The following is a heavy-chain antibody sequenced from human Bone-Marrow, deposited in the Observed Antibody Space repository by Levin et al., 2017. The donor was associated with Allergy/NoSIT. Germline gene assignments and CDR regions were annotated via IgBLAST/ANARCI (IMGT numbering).Heavy chain of an antibody. CDR1: GGSFSGYY. V-gene: IGHV4-34*01. CDR3: ARGRRQNYYDSSGYYQTNWFDP. Sequence: PSETLSLTCAVYGGSFSGYYWSWIRQPPGKGLEWIGEINHSGSTNYNPSLKSRVTISVDTSKNQFSLKLSSVTAADTAVYYCARGRRQNYYDSSGYYQTNWFDPWGQGTLVTVSS. J-gene: IGHJ5*02. D-gene: IGHD3-22*01. CDR2: INHSGST.